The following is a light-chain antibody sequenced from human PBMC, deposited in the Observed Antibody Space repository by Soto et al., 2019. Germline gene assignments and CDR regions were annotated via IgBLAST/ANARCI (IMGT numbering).Light chain of an antibody. Sequence: QSVLTQPPSVSAAPGQKVTISCFGTSADIGNHYVSWYQHLPGTAPKLIIDDNNKRPSGIPDRFSASKSGTSATLDITGLQTGDEADYYGGTWDSGLNIGLFGGGTKLTVL. CDR2: DNN. V-gene: IGLV1-51*01. CDR3: GTWDSGLNIGL. J-gene: IGLJ2*01. CDR1: SADIGNHY.